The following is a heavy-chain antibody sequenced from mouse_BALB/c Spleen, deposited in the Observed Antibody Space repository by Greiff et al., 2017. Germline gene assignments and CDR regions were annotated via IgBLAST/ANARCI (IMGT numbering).Heavy chain of an antibody. D-gene: IGHD1-1*01. CDR3: ARDTTVVPFAY. CDR1: GFTFSDYY. V-gene: IGHV5-4*02. J-gene: IGHJ3*01. CDR2: ISDGGSYT. Sequence: EVQLVESGGGLVKPGGSLKLSCAASGFTFSDYYMYWVRQTPEKRLEWVATISDGGSYTYYPDSVKGRFTISRDNAKNNLYLQMSSLKSEDTAMYYCARDTTVVPFAYWGQGTLVTVSA.